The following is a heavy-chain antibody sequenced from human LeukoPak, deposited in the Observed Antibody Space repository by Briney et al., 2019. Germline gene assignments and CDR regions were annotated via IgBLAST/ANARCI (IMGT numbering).Heavy chain of an antibody. D-gene: IGHD2-15*01. CDR1: GGTFSSYA. Sequence: GASVKVSCKASGGTFSSYAISWVRQAPGQGLEWMGRIIPILGIANYAQKFQGRVTITADKSTSTAYMELSSLRSDDTAVYYCARGPGRLPPAYWGQGTLVTVSS. CDR3: ARGPGRLPPAY. V-gene: IGHV1-69*04. J-gene: IGHJ4*02. CDR2: IIPILGIA.